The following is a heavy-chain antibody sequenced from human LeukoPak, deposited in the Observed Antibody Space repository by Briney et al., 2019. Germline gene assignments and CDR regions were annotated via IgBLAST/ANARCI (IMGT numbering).Heavy chain of an antibody. J-gene: IGHJ6*02. CDR2: MKPNSGNT. CDR3: ARDPPNVLRYFDCRSHLICGMDV. V-gene: IGHV1-8*01. Sequence: GASVKVSCKASGYTFTSYDINWVRQATGQGLEWMGWMKPNSGNTGYAQKFQGRVTMTRNTSISTAYMELSSLRSEDTAVYYCARDPPNVLRYFDCRSHLICGMDVWGQGTTVTVSS. D-gene: IGHD3-9*01. CDR1: GYTFTSYD.